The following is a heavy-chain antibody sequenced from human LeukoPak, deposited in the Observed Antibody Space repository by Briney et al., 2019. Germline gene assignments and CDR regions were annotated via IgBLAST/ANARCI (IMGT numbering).Heavy chain of an antibody. D-gene: IGHD3-22*01. V-gene: IGHV3-23*01. J-gene: IGHJ4*02. CDR3: AKDKGDYYDSSGYYWNY. CDR1: GFTFSSYA. CDR2: ISGSGGST. Sequence: GGSLRLSCAASGFTFSSYAMSWVRQAPGKGLEWVSAISGSGGSTYYADSVKGRFTISRDNSKNTLYLQMNSLRAEDMAVYYCAKDKGDYYDSSGYYWNYWGQGTLVTVSS.